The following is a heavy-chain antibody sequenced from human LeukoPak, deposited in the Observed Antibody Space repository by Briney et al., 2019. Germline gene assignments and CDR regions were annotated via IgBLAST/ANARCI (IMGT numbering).Heavy chain of an antibody. D-gene: IGHD4/OR15-4a*01. J-gene: IGHJ5*02. Sequence: GSSVKVSCKASGGTFSSYAISWVRQAPGQGLEWMGGIIPIFGTANYAQKVQGRVTMTTDTSTSTAYMELRSLRSDDTAVYYCARLTMVVINWFDPWGQGTLVTVSS. CDR3: ARLTMVVINWFDP. V-gene: IGHV1-69*05. CDR2: IIPIFGTA. CDR1: GGTFSSYA.